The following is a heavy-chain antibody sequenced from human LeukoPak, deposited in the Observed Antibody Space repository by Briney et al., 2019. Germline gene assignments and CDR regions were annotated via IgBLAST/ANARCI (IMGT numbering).Heavy chain of an antibody. CDR2: ISGRGGSV. CDR1: GFSFSSYA. D-gene: IGHD5-24*01. V-gene: IGHV3-23*01. CDR3: AKLPQVAGDGYNFDY. Sequence: GGSLRVSCAASGFSFSSYAMGWVRQAPGKGLEWVSTISGRGGSVDYADSVKGRFIISRDNSKNTLYLQMNSLRAEDTAVYYCAKLPQVAGDGYNFDYWGQGTLATVSS. J-gene: IGHJ4*02.